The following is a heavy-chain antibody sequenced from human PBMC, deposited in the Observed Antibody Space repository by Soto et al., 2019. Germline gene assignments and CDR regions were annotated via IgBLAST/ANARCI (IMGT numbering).Heavy chain of an antibody. D-gene: IGHD4-17*01. CDR1: GGSISRCCFY. CDR3: ARDTVTHYFDY. V-gene: IGHV4-31*03. J-gene: IGHJ4*02. CDR2: TYYTGST. Sequence: SGTLALTFTVSGGSISRCCFYWSWIRQLPGKGLEWIGYTYYTGSTYYNPSLKSRVTISVDTSKNQFSLKLTSVTAADTAVYYCARDTVTHYFDYWGQGTLVTVSS.